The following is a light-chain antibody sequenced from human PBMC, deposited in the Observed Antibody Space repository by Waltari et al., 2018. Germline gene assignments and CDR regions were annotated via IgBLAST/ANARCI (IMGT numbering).Light chain of an antibody. CDR2: DAS. Sequence: EIVLTQSPAPLSLSPGESATLSCRASQSVNDYLAWYQQKPGQAPRLLIYDASNRATDIPARFSGSGSGTDFTLTISSLEPEDFAVYYCQQRSNWPLTFGGGTKVEIK. CDR3: QQRSNWPLT. CDR1: QSVNDY. V-gene: IGKV3-11*01. J-gene: IGKJ4*01.